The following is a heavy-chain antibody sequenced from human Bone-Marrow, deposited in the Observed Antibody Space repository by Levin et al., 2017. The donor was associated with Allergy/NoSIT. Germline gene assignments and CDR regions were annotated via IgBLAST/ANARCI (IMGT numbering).Heavy chain of an antibody. CDR2: IRDDGGEK. V-gene: IGHV3-7*01. CDR1: GFTFRTYW. J-gene: IGHJ4*02. CDR3: GVTPRREPFDD. Sequence: GGSLRLSCAASGFTFRTYWMSWVRQAPGKGLEWVANIRDDGGEKYYVDSVKGRFTISRDNAKDPLYLQMNSLRVEDTAVYYCGVTPRREPFDDWGQGTLVAVSS. D-gene: IGHD2-21*02.